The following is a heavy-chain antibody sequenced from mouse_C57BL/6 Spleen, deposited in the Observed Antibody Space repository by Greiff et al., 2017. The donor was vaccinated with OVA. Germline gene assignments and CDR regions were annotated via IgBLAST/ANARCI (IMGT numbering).Heavy chain of an antibody. J-gene: IGHJ1*03. V-gene: IGHV5-4*01. CDR1: GFTFSSYA. CDR3: ARDRRNYYWYFDV. D-gene: IGHD1-3*01. CDR2: ISDGGSYT. Sequence: EVMLVESGGGLVKPGGSLKLSCAASGFTFSSYAMSWVRQTPEKRLEWVATISDGGSYTYYPDNVKGRFTISRDNAKNNLYLQMSHLKSEDTAMYYCARDRRNYYWYFDVWGTGTTVTVSS.